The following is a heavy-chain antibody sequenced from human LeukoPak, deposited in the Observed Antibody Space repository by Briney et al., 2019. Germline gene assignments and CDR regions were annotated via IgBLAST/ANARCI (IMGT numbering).Heavy chain of an antibody. CDR2: IYSSGST. CDR1: GGSISGYY. J-gene: IGHJ4*02. Sequence: SETLSLTCTVSGGSISGYYWSWIRQPAGKGLEWIGRIYSSGSTNYNPSLKSRVTMSVDTSKNQFSLKLSSVTAADTAVYYCARGRRDNDFWSGHYFDYWGQGTLVTVSS. CDR3: ARGRRDNDFWSGHYFDY. D-gene: IGHD3-3*01. V-gene: IGHV4-4*07.